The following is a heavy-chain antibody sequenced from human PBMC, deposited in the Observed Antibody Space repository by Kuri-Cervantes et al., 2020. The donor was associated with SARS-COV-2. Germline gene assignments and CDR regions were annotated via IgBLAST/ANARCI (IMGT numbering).Heavy chain of an antibody. V-gene: IGHV4-39*01. Sequence: AETLSLTCTVSGGSFSSGGYYWGWIRQPPGKGLEFIGTIYYDGRTYENTSLKSRVTISVDTSKNQYSLKLSSVTAADTAVYYCARHDYWGQGTLVTVSS. CDR1: GGSFSSGGYY. J-gene: IGHJ4*02. CDR3: ARHDY. CDR2: IYYDGRT.